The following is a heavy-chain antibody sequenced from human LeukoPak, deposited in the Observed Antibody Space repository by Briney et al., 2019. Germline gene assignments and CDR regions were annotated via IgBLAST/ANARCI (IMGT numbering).Heavy chain of an antibody. CDR2: INPSSGGT. D-gene: IGHD3-16*02. Sequence: GASVKVSRKASGYTFTASYIHWVRQAPGQGLEWMGWINPSSGGTNYAQKFQGRVTMTRDTSISTAYMELNRLRSDDTAVYYCAKISYPDDVSWDPWGQGTLVTVSS. J-gene: IGHJ5*02. V-gene: IGHV1-2*02. CDR1: GYTFTASY. CDR3: AKISYPDDVSWDP.